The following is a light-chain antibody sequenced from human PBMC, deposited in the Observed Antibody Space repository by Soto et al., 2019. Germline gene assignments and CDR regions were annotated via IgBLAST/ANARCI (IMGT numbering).Light chain of an antibody. CDR3: AAWDDSLSGPGV. J-gene: IGLJ7*01. Sequence: LTQPPSASGTPGQRVTISCSGSSSNIGNFYVYWYQQLPGTAPKLLIYKNNQRPLGVPDRFSGSKSGTSASLAISGLRSEDEADYYCAAWDDSLSGPGVFGGGTQLTVL. CDR2: KNN. CDR1: SSNIGNFY. V-gene: IGLV1-47*01.